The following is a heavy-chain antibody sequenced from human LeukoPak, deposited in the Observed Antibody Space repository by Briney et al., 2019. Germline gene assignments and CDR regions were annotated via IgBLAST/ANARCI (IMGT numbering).Heavy chain of an antibody. J-gene: IGHJ4*02. CDR2: INWNGGST. D-gene: IGHD3-9*01. Sequence: PGGSLRLSCAASGFTFDDYGMSWVRQAPGKGLEWGSGINWNGGSTGYADSVKGRFTISRDNAKNSLYLQMNSLRAEDTALYYCAREGPDDILTGYRAAFDYWGQGTLVTVSS. CDR3: AREGPDDILTGYRAAFDY. CDR1: GFTFDDYG. V-gene: IGHV3-20*04.